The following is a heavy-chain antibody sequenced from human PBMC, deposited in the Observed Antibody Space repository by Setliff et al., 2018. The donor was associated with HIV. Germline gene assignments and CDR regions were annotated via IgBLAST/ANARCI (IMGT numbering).Heavy chain of an antibody. CDR3: AYSPGYSFSFVIY. CDR2: INPNSGDT. Sequence: ASVKVSCKTSGYTFVSSHINWARQATGQGLEWMGWINPNSGDTGLAPKFQGRVTLTSNTSISTAYMQLSSLTSEDTAVYYCAYSPGYSFSFVIYWGQGTLVTVSS. J-gene: IGHJ4*02. CDR1: GYTFVSSH. V-gene: IGHV1-8*02. D-gene: IGHD1-26*01.